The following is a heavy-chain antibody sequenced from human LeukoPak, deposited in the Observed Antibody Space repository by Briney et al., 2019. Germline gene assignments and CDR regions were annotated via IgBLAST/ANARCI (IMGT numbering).Heavy chain of an antibody. J-gene: IGHJ6*03. CDR3: ARVGITGVAYYYYYMDV. CDR2: IKQDGSEK. V-gene: IGHV3-7*01. Sequence: GGSLRLSCAASGFTFSSYWMSWVRQAPGKGLEWVANIKQDGSEKYYVDSVKGRFTISRDNAKNSLYLQMNSLRAEDTAVYYCARVGITGVAYYYYYMDVWGKGTTVTISS. D-gene: IGHD3-16*01. CDR1: GFTFSSYW.